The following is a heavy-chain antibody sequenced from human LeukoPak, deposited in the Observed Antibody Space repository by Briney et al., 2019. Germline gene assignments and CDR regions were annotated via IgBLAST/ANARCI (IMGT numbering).Heavy chain of an antibody. D-gene: IGHD1-1*01. J-gene: IGHJ4*02. Sequence: PSETLSLTCTVSGGSISSYYWSWVRQPAGKGLEWIGRIYSSGGTNYNPSLRRRVTMSVDTSKNQFSLKLSSVTAADTAVYFCARDYNWTFDYWGQGTLVTVSS. CDR2: IYSSGGT. V-gene: IGHV4-4*07. CDR3: ARDYNWTFDY. CDR1: GGSISSYY.